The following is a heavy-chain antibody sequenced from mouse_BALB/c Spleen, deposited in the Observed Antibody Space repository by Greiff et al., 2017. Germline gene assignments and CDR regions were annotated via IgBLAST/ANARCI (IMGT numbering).Heavy chain of an antibody. CDR1: GYSITSDYA. D-gene: IGHD2-1*01. J-gene: IGHJ1*01. V-gene: IGHV3-2*02. CDR3: ARVGKGPWYFDV. Sequence: EVQLVESGPGLVKPSQSLSLTCTVTGYSITSDYAWNWIRQFPGNKLEWMGYISYSGSTSYNPSLKSRISITRDTSKNQFFLQLNSVTTEDTATYYCARVGKGPWYFDVWGAGTTVTVSS. CDR2: ISYSGST.